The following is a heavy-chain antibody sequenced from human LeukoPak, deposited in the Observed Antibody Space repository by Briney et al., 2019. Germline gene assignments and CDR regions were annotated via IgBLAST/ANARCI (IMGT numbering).Heavy chain of an antibody. CDR1: GLLLSSYG. CDR2: LRSEGSNK. J-gene: IGHJ4*02. CDR3: AKEWGTYCSGTRFYISDY. D-gene: IGHD2-2*01. Sequence: GGSLRLSCAPCGLLLSSYGMEWDRPAPGKGLEWVAFLRSEGSNKYYNDAMNCRFTISRDNSKNTLYLQMNSLRAEDRAVYDGAKEWGTYCSGTRFYISDYWGQGTLVTVSS. V-gene: IGHV3-30*02.